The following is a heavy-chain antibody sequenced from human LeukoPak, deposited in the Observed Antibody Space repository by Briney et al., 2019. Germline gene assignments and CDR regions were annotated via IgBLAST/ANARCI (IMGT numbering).Heavy chain of an antibody. CDR2: LSSNDGRT. CDR3: AKDGYSGSPARLDY. J-gene: IGHJ4*02. CDR1: GLAFMNYV. V-gene: IGHV3-23*01. Sequence: GGSLTLSCAASGLAFMNYVMNWIRQASGGWLDWHSALSSNDGRTYYAVSVKGRFTITRDNSKNTRYRQMNSLRAEDTGVYYCAKDGYSGSPARLDYWGQGSLVIVSS. D-gene: IGHD5-24*01.